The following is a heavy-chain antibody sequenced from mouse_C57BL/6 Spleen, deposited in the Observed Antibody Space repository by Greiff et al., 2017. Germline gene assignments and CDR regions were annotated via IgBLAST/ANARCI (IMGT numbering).Heavy chain of an antibody. V-gene: IGHV1-69*01. CDR1: GYTFTSYW. Sequence: QVQLQQPGAELVMPGASVTLSCTASGYTFTSYWMHWVKQRPGQGLEWIGEIDPSDSYTNYNQKFKGKSTLTVDKSSRTAYMQLSSLTSEDSAVYYGARYDGDYVDAMDYWGQGTSGTVSS. CDR3: ARYDGDYVDAMDY. J-gene: IGHJ4*01. D-gene: IGHD2-3*01. CDR2: IDPSDSYT.